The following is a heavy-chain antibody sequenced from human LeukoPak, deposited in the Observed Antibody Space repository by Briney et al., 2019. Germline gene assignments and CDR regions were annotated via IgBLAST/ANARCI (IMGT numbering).Heavy chain of an antibody. CDR3: ARGGSRSYTSSTLDY. D-gene: IGHD6-6*01. CDR2: ISYSGST. Sequence: PSETLSLTCSVSGGSINVYYCNWIRQSPGKGLEWIGSISYSGSTNYNPSLKSRVAISMDTSKNRFSLKVSSVIAADTAMYYCARGGSRSYTSSTLDYWGQGTLVTVSS. J-gene: IGHJ4*02. V-gene: IGHV4-59*01. CDR1: GGSINVYY.